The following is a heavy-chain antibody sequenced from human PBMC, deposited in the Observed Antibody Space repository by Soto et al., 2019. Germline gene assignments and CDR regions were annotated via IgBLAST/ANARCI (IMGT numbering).Heavy chain of an antibody. D-gene: IGHD4-17*01. CDR3: ARTTAVPNTPRSRYFFDS. V-gene: IGHV4-61*01. Sequence: PSETLSLTCSVSGGSVSNKTYYWSWIRQPPGKRLEGIGYVYYSGTTKYNPSRKSRVTTSVDLSKNQFSLRLSSVTTADTAIYYCARTTAVPNTPRSRYFFDSWGQGTLVTVSS. J-gene: IGHJ4*02. CDR2: VYYSGTT. CDR1: GGSVSNKTYY.